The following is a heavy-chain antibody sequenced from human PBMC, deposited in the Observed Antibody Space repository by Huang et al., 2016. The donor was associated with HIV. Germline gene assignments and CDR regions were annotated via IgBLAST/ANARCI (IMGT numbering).Heavy chain of an antibody. D-gene: IGHD2-8*01. J-gene: IGHJ3*02. CDR3: SRDTSGPLKYAFDI. V-gene: IGHV1-46*03. CDR1: GYTFTSYY. CDR2: VNPYNGRT. Sequence: QVQLVQSGAEVKKPGASVKVSCRTSGYTFTSYYMHWVRQAPGQGLEWMVIVNPYNGRTSSPQNFQGRVTMTSDTSTRTVYMELSSLRSEDTALYYCSRDTSGPLKYAFDIWGQGTLVTVSS.